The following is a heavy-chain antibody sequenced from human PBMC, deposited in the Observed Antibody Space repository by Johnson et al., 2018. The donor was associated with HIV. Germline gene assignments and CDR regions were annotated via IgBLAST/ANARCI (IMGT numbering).Heavy chain of an antibody. CDR1: GFTFSDYY. V-gene: IGHV3-11*04. CDR3: AREGFVVLPAAMRLFAFDI. D-gene: IGHD2-2*01. CDR2: ISSSGSTI. Sequence: QVQLVESGGGLVKPGGSLRLSCAASGFTFSDYYMSWIRQAPGKGLEWVSYISSSGSTIYYADSVKGRFTISRDNAKTSLYLQMNSLRAEDTAVYYCAREGFVVLPAAMRLFAFDIWGQGTMVTVSS. J-gene: IGHJ3*02.